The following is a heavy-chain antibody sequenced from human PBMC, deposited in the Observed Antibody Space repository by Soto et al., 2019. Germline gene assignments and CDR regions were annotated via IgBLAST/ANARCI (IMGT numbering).Heavy chain of an antibody. V-gene: IGHV3-33*01. CDR2: IWYDGSNN. CDR3: ARKRLGEPWDAFDI. Sequence: QVQLVESGGGVVQPGRSLRLSCAASGFTFSSYGMHWVRQAPGKGLEWVAVIWYDGSNNYSADSVKGRFTISRDTSKNTLYLQMNSLSADDTAVYYCARKRLGEPWDAFDILGQGTMVTVSS. CDR1: GFTFSSYG. J-gene: IGHJ3*02. D-gene: IGHD3-16*01.